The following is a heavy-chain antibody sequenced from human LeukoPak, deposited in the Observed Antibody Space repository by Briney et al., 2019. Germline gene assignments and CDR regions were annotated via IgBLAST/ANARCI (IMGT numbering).Heavy chain of an antibody. CDR3: ASAMGNFDY. CDR2: INPNSGGT. J-gene: IGHJ4*02. CDR1: GYIFVGYY. Sequence: GASVKVSCKASGYIFVGYYIHWVRQAPGQGLEWMGWINPNSGGTNYAQSFQGRVTMSRDTSISTVYMELSRLRSDDTAVYYCASAMGNFDYWGQGTLVTVSS. V-gene: IGHV1-2*02. D-gene: IGHD5-18*01.